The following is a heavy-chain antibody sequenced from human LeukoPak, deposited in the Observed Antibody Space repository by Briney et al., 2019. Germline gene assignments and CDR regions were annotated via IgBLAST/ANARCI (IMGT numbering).Heavy chain of an antibody. V-gene: IGHV1-2*02. D-gene: IGHD2-2*01. CDR1: GYTFTGYY. J-gene: IGHJ4*02. CDR2: INPNSGGT. Sequence: ASVKISCKASGYTFTGYYMHWVRQAPGQGLEWMGWINPNSGGTNYAQKLQGRVTMTTDTSTSTAYMELRSLRSDDTAVYYCARGSVVVLYPFDYWGQGTLVTVSS. CDR3: ARGSVVVLYPFDY.